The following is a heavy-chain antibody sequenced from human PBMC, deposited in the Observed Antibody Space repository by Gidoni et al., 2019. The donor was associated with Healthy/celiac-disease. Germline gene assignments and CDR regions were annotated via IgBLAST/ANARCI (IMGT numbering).Heavy chain of an antibody. Sequence: QVQLVQSGAEVKTPGASVKVSCKASGYTFPSYGISWVRQAPGQGLEWMGWISAYNGNTNDAQKLQGRVTMTTDTSTSTAYMELRSLRSDDTAVYYCARDLAMTTVTTDYYYYGMDVWGQGTTVTVSS. CDR2: ISAYNGNT. CDR1: GYTFPSYG. V-gene: IGHV1-18*01. J-gene: IGHJ6*02. D-gene: IGHD4-4*01. CDR3: ARDLAMTTVTTDYYYYGMDV.